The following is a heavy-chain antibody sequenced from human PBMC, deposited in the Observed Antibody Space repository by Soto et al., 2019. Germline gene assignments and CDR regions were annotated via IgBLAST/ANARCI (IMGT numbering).Heavy chain of an antibody. J-gene: IGHJ6*03. V-gene: IGHV4-59*08. D-gene: IGHD3-9*01. CDR1: GVSISSYY. CDR3: ARNYYDILNANRPYYYYYYMDV. Sequence: SETLSLTCTVSGVSISSYYWSWIRQPPGKGLEWIGYIYYSGSTNYNPSLKSRVTISVDTSKNQFSLKLSSVTAADTAVYYCARNYYDILNANRPYYYYYYMDVWGKGTTVTVSS. CDR2: IYYSGST.